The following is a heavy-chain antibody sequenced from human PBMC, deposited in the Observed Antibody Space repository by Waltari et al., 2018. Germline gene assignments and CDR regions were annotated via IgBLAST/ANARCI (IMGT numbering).Heavy chain of an antibody. D-gene: IGHD2-15*01. Sequence: QLQLQESGPGLVKPSETLSLTCTVSGGSISSSSYYWGWIRQPPGKGLEWIGSIYYRGGNYYNPSLKSRVTISVDTSKNQFSLKLSSVTAADTAVYYCARHSSVAHVDLVVASNWFDPWGQGTLVTVSS. CDR1: GGSISSSSYY. CDR3: ARHSSVAHVDLVVASNWFDP. V-gene: IGHV4-39*01. J-gene: IGHJ5*02. CDR2: IYYRGGN.